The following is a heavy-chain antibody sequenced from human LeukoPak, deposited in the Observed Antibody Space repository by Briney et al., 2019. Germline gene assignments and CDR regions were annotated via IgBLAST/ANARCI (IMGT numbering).Heavy chain of an antibody. D-gene: IGHD6-25*01. J-gene: IGHJ3*02. Sequence: ASVKVSCKVSGYTLTELSMHWVRQAPGKGLEWMGGFDPEDGETIYAQKFQGRVTLTEDTSTDTAYMELSSLRSEDTAVYYCATPAQAGNDAFDIWGQGTMVTVSS. CDR2: FDPEDGET. V-gene: IGHV1-24*01. CDR3: ATPAQAGNDAFDI. CDR1: GYTLTELS.